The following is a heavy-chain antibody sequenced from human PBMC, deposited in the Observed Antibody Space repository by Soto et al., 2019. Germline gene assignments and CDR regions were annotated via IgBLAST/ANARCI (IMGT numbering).Heavy chain of an antibody. CDR2: TNHSGST. CDR3: ARDPGYCSSTSCYRNNFDY. CDR1: GWSFSGYY. Sequence: SETLSLTCAVYGWSFSGYYWSWIRQPPGKGLEWIGETNHSGSTNYNPSLKSRVTISVDTSKNQFSLKLSSVTAADTAVYYCARDPGYCSSTSCYRNNFDYWGQGTLVTVSS. D-gene: IGHD2-2*01. V-gene: IGHV4-34*01. J-gene: IGHJ4*02.